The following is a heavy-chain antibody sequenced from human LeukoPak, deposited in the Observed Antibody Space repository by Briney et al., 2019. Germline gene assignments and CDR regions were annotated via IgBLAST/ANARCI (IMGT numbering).Heavy chain of an antibody. Sequence: GASVKVSCQASGYTFTTFGISWVRLAPGRGLEWMGDISGRSDDINFAQNFPGRLTMTTDTSTSTAYMELERLTSDDTAVDYCARDWDGWTDSFYPWGQGTLVIVSS. CDR1: GYTFTTFG. D-gene: IGHD1-26*01. CDR2: ISGRSDDI. V-gene: IGHV1-18*01. J-gene: IGHJ5*02. CDR3: ARDWDGWTDSFYP.